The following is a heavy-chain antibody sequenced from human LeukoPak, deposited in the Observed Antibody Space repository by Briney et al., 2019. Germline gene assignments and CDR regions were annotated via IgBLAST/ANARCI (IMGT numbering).Heavy chain of an antibody. CDR1: GFTFSSYA. V-gene: IGHV3-23*01. Sequence: PGGSLRLSCAASGFTFSSYAMSWVRQAPGKGLEWVSAISGSGGSTYYADSVKGRFTISRDNSKNTLYLQMNSLRAEDTAVYYCAKALGFGELLSNWFDPWGQGTLVTVSS. CDR3: AKALGFGELLSNWFDP. D-gene: IGHD3-10*01. J-gene: IGHJ5*02. CDR2: ISGSGGST.